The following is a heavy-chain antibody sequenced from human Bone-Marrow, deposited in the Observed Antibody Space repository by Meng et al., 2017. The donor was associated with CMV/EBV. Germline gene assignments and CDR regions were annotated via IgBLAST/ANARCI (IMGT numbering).Heavy chain of an antibody. CDR3: ARDPSEYCSGGSCPIGGMDV. CDR1: GGTFSSYA. Sequence: SSVKVSCKASGGTFSSYAISWVRQAPGQGLEWMGGIIPILGIANYAQKFQGRVTITADKSTSTAYMELSSLRSEDTAVYYCARDPSEYCSGGSCPIGGMDVWGQGTTVTVSS. CDR2: IIPILGIA. V-gene: IGHV1-69*10. J-gene: IGHJ6*02. D-gene: IGHD2-15*01.